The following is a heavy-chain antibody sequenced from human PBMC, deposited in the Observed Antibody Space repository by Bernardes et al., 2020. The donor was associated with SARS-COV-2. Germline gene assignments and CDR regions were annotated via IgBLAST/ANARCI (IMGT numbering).Heavy chain of an antibody. Sequence: SLRLSCVASVLTFRTYWMMSLVRQAPGKGLELVANINQDGSQRYHVDSVRGRFAISRDNAQNSLHLQMNSLRVEDTAVYYCAVSRSGRYDHWGQGTLVTVSS. CDR2: INQDGSQR. D-gene: IGHD6-25*01. J-gene: IGHJ4*02. V-gene: IGHV3-7*02. CDR1: VLTFRTYW. CDR3: AVSRSGRYDH.